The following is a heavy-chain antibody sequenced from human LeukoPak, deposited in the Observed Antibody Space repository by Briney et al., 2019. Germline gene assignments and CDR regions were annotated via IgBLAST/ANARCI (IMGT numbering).Heavy chain of an antibody. CDR1: GFTFSSYW. D-gene: IGHD6-13*01. V-gene: IGHV3-7*01. J-gene: IGHJ4*02. Sequence: PGGSLRLSCAASGFTFSSYWMSWVRQAPGKGLEWVANIKQDGSEKYYVDSVKGRFTISRDNAKNSLYLQMNSLRAEDTSVYYCASDVHWQQLDYWGQGTLVTVSS. CDR3: ASDVHWQQLDY. CDR2: IKQDGSEK.